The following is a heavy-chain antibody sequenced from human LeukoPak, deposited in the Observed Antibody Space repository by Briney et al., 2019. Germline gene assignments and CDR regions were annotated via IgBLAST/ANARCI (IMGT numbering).Heavy chain of an antibody. J-gene: IGHJ5*02. CDR2: IMPLFGTA. Sequence: GIMPLFGTAGYAQKFQGRVTITKDESTRTVYLELTSLTSDDTAVYYCARDVHGDYGSGWFDPWGQGTLVSVSS. D-gene: IGHD4-17*01. V-gene: IGHV1-69*05. CDR3: ARDVHGDYGSGWFDP.